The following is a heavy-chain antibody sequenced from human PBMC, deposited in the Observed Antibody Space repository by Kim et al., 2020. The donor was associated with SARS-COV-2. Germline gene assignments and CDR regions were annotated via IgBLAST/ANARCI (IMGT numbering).Heavy chain of an antibody. CDR1: GGSISSGGYY. CDR2: IYYSGST. J-gene: IGHJ3*02. Sequence: SETLSLTCTVSGGSISSGGYYWSWIRQHPGKGLEWIGYIYYSGSTYYNPSLKSRVTISVDTSKNQFSLKLSSVTAADTAVYYCARGGDIGVVPAARGAFDIWGQGTMVTVSS. CDR3: ARGGDIGVVPAARGAFDI. D-gene: IGHD2-2*01. V-gene: IGHV4-31*03.